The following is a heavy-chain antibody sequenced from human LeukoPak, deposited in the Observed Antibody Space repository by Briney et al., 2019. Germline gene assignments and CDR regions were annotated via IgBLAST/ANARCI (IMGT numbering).Heavy chain of an antibody. Sequence: PGGSLRLSCAASGFTFSSYWMSWLRQAPGKGLEWVANIKQDGSEKYYVDSVKGRFTISRDNAKNSLYLQMNSLRAEDTAVYYCAREGESYPFDYWGQGTLVTVSS. CDR3: AREGESYPFDY. CDR1: GFTFSSYW. V-gene: IGHV3-7*03. CDR2: IKQDGSEK. D-gene: IGHD1-26*01. J-gene: IGHJ4*02.